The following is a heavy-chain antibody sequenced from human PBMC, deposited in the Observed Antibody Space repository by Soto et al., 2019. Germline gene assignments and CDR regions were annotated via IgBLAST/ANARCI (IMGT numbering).Heavy chain of an antibody. D-gene: IGHD6-13*01. CDR3: ARYAGSSWFDY. J-gene: IGHJ4*02. V-gene: IGHV4-61*08. CDR2: INYSGRT. Sequence: SETLSLTCTVSGGSINIGGYYWVWIRQPPGKGLEWIGYINYSGRTNYNPSLKSRVTMSLDTSKNQFSLKLRSVTAADTALFYCARYAGSSWFDYWDQGTLVTVSS. CDR1: GGSINIGGYY.